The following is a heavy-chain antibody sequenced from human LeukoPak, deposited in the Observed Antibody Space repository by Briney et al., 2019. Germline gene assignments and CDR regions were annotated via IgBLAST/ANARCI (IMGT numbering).Heavy chain of an antibody. V-gene: IGHV3-23*01. J-gene: IGHJ6*02. D-gene: IGHD3-22*01. CDR2: ISGSGGST. CDR3: AKDYSSGAIRYYYGMDV. CDR1: GFTFSSYA. Sequence: TGGSLRLSCAASGFTFSSYAMSWVRQAPGKGLEWVSAISGSGGSTYYADSVKGRFTISRDNSKNTLYLQMNSLRAEDTAVYYCAKDYSSGAIRYYYGMDVWGQGTTVTVSS.